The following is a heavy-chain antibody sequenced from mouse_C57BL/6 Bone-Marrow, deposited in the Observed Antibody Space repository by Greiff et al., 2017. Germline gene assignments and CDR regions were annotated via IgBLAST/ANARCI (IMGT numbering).Heavy chain of an antibody. CDR2: LWRGGST. D-gene: IGHD1-1*02. J-gene: IGHJ1*03. CDR1: GFSLTSYG. CDR3: AKNGGAWYFDV. Sequence: VQGVESGPGLVQPSQSLSITCTVSGFSLTSYGVHWVRQSPGKGLEWLGVLWRGGSTDYNAAFMSRLSITKDNSKSQVFFKMNSLQADDTAIYYCAKNGGAWYFDVWGTGTTVTVSS. V-gene: IGHV2-5*01.